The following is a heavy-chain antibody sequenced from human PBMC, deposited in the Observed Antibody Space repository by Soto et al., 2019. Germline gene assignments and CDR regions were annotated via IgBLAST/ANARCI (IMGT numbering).Heavy chain of an antibody. CDR1: GGTFSSYA. Sequence: QVQLVQSGAEVKKPGSSVKVSCKASGGTFSSYAISWVRQAPGQGLEWMGGIIPIFGTANYAQKFQGRVTIPADESTSTAYMELSSLRSEDTAVYYCAREVCSSTSCYKGYYYYGMDVWGQGTTVTVSS. J-gene: IGHJ6*02. CDR2: IIPIFGTA. V-gene: IGHV1-69*01. CDR3: AREVCSSTSCYKGYYYYGMDV. D-gene: IGHD2-2*02.